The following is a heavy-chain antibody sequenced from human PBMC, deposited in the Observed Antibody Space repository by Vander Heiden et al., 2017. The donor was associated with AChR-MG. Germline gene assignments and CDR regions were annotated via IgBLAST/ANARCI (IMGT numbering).Heavy chain of an antibody. CDR3: ASILHSGSYYDGGGFDY. CDR2: IIPIFGTA. V-gene: IGHV1-69*01. CDR1: GGTFSSYA. D-gene: IGHD1-26*01. Sequence: QVQLVQSGAEVKKPGSSVKVSCKASGGTFSSYAISWVRQAPGQGLEWMGGIIPIFGTANYAQKFQGRVTITADESTSTAYMELSSLRSEDTAVYYCASILHSGSYYDGGGFDYWGQGTLVTVSS. J-gene: IGHJ4*02.